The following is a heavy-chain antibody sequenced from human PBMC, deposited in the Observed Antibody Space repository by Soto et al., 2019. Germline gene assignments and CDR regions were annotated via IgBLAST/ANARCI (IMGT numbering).Heavy chain of an antibody. CDR3: VREDGVVGASSAFDS. V-gene: IGHV3-21*02. CDR2: INGRSNYK. CDR1: GFALTTYT. Sequence: EVQLVESGGGLVAPGGSLRLSCVVSGFALTTYTMNWVRQAPGTGLEWVSSINGRSNYKYYSDSVKGRFTVSRDNAQNSLFLQMSRLGPEDTAVYYCVREDGVVGASSAFDSWGQGTLVTVSS. D-gene: IGHD1-26*01. J-gene: IGHJ4*02.